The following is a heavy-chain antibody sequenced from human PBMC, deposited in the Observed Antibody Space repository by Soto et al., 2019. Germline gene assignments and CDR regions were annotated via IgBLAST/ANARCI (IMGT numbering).Heavy chain of an antibody. CDR1: GFTFSSYG. V-gene: IGHV3-33*06. D-gene: IGHD1-26*01. CDR3: AKDWDGGWFDP. Sequence: GGSLRLSCAASGFTFSSYGMHWVRQAPGKGLEWVAVIWYDGSSTFYADSAKGRFSISRDNSKNTLYLQMNSLRAEDTAVYYCAKDWDGGWFDPWGQGTLVTVSS. J-gene: IGHJ5*02. CDR2: IWYDGSST.